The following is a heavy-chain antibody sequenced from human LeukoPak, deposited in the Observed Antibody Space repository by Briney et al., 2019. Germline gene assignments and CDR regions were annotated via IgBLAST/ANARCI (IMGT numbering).Heavy chain of an antibody. Sequence: ASVKVSCKASGGTFSSYATSWVRQAPGQGLEWMGGIIPIFGTANYAQKFQGRVTITADESTSTAYMELSSLRSEDTAVYYCAREGSDWFDPWGQGTLVTVSS. V-gene: IGHV1-69*13. CDR3: AREGSDWFDP. D-gene: IGHD3-10*01. CDR1: GGTFSSYA. CDR2: IIPIFGTA. J-gene: IGHJ5*02.